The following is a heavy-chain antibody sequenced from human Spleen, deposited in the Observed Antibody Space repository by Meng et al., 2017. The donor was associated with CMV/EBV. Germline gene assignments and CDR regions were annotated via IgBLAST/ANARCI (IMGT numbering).Heavy chain of an antibody. CDR3: ARENHTYHFWSGYYHVPPDY. CDR2: ISDNANII. CDR1: GFTFSDYY. J-gene: IGHJ4*02. V-gene: IGHV3-11*01. Sequence: GGSLRLSCAASGFTFSDYYMSWIRQAPGKGLEWVSYISDNANIIYYADAVKGRFTISRDNAKNSLYLQMNSLRAEDTAVYYCARENHTYHFWSGYYHVPPDYWGQGALVTVSS. D-gene: IGHD3-3*01.